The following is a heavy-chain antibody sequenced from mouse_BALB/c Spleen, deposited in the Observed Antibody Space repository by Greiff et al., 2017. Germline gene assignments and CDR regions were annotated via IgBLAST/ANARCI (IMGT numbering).Heavy chain of an antibody. CDR2: INPSNGRT. Sequence: VQLQQPGAELVKPGASVKLSCKASGYTFTSYWMHWVKQRPGQGLEWIGEINPSNGRTNYNEKFKSKATLTVDKSSSTAYMQLSSLTSEDSAVYYCARLEATMITTGYWGQGTSVTVSS. V-gene: IGHV1S81*02. CDR1: GYTFTSYW. CDR3: ARLEATMITTGY. J-gene: IGHJ4*01. D-gene: IGHD2-4*01.